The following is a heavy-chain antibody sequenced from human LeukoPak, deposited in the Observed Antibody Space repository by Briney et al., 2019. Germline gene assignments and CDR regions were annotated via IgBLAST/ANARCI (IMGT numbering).Heavy chain of an antibody. D-gene: IGHD6-6*01. CDR3: ARREYSSSPGVYYFDY. CDR1: GYSFTSYW. CDR2: IYHADSDT. Sequence: NLGEYLKISCKGSGYSFTSYWIGWVRQMPGKGLEWMGIIYHADSDTRYSPSFQGQVTISADKSISTAYLQWSSLKASDTAMYYCARREYSSSPGVYYFDYWGQGTLVTVSA. J-gene: IGHJ4*02. V-gene: IGHV5-51*01.